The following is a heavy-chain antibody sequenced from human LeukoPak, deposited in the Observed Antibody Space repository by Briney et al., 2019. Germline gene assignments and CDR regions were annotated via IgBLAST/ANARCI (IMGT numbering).Heavy chain of an antibody. CDR2: ITNSGNSK. V-gene: IGHV3-48*01. D-gene: IGHD1-1*01. Sequence: GGSLRLSCAASEFTFSSYSMNWVRQAPGKGLEWVSYITNSGNSKSYADSVKGRFTISRDNTKNSLYLQMNSLRGEDTAVYYCAKALLDYYYFYGMDVWGQGTTVTVSS. CDR1: EFTFSSYS. J-gene: IGHJ6*02. CDR3: AKALLDYYYFYGMDV.